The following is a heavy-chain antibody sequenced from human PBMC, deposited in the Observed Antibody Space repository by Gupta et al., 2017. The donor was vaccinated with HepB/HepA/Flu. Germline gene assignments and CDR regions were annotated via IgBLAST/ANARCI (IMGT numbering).Heavy chain of an antibody. Sequence: QRQLQESGPGLVKPSETLSLTCTVSGGSISSSSYYWGWIRQPPGKGLEWIGSIYYSGSTYYNPSLKSRVTISVGTSKNQLSLNLSSVTASDTAIYYCARHRFSGDYSPVFDYWGQGTLVIVSS. V-gene: IGHV4-39*01. J-gene: IGHJ4*02. CDR1: GGSISSSSYY. D-gene: IGHD3-22*01. CDR2: IYYSGST. CDR3: ARHRFSGDYSPVFDY.